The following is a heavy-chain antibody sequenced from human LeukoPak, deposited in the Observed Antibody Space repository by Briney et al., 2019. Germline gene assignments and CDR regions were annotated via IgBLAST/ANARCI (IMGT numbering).Heavy chain of an antibody. J-gene: IGHJ4*02. CDR1: GGSISSGSYY. Sequence: SETLSLTCTVSGGSISSGSYYWSWIRQPAGKGLEWIGRIYTSGSTNYNPSPKSRVTMSVDTSKNQFSLKLSSVTAADTAVYYCARDGVRGPFDYWGQGTLVTVSS. D-gene: IGHD3-10*01. CDR3: ARDGVRGPFDY. CDR2: IYTSGST. V-gene: IGHV4-61*02.